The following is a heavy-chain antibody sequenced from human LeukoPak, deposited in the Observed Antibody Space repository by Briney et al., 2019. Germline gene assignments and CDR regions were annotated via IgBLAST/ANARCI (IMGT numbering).Heavy chain of an antibody. J-gene: IGHJ4*02. Sequence: ASVKVSCKASGYTYTSYDINWVRQATGQGLEWMGWMNPNSGNTGYAQKFQGRVTMTRNTSISTAYMELSSLRSEDTAVYYCARGESGAAAGRYWGQGTLVTVSS. V-gene: IGHV1-8*01. CDR1: GYTYTSYD. CDR3: ARGESGAAAGRY. D-gene: IGHD6-13*01. CDR2: MNPNSGNT.